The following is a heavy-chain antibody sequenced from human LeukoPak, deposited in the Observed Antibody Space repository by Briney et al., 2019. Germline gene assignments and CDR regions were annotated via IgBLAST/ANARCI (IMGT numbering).Heavy chain of an antibody. D-gene: IGHD3-10*01. Sequence: KFGEPLKISCKGSGYSFTSYWIGWVRQMPGKGLEWMGIIYPGDSDTRYSPSFQGQVTISADKSISTAYLQWSSLKASDTAMYYCARIGSGLDYYMDVWGKGTTVTISS. CDR1: GYSFTSYW. CDR2: IYPGDSDT. CDR3: ARIGSGLDYYMDV. V-gene: IGHV5-51*01. J-gene: IGHJ6*03.